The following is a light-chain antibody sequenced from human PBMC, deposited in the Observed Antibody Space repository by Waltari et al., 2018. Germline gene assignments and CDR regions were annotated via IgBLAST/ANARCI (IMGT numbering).Light chain of an antibody. J-gene: IGKJ4*01. Sequence: DIVLPHSPAILSLSPGERASLSCTASQSVTNYLAWYQQKPGQAPRLLIYDPSNRATGIPARFSGSGFGTDFTLTISSLEPEEFAVYYCQQRRDWPLTFGGGTKVEIK. CDR3: QQRRDWPLT. CDR2: DPS. V-gene: IGKV3-11*01. CDR1: QSVTNY.